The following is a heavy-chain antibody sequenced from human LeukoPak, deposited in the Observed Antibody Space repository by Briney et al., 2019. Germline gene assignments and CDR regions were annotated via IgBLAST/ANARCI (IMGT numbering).Heavy chain of an antibody. Sequence: ASVKVSCKASGYTFTGYYMHWVRQAPGQGLEWMGRINPNSGGTNYAQKFQGRVTMTRDTSISTAYMELSSLRSEDTAVYYCARADLVRGVYYWGQGTLVTVSS. CDR2: INPNSGGT. V-gene: IGHV1-2*06. CDR3: ARADLVRGVYY. CDR1: GYTFTGYY. D-gene: IGHD3-10*01. J-gene: IGHJ4*02.